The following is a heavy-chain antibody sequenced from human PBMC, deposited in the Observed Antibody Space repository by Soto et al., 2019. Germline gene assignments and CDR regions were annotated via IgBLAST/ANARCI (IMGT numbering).Heavy chain of an antibody. CDR1: GFTFSSYA. V-gene: IGHV3-23*01. D-gene: IGHD3-22*01. Sequence: GGSLRLSCAASGFTFSSYAMSWVRQAPGKGLEWVSAISGSGGSTYYADSVKGRFTISRDNSKNTLYLQMNSLRAEDTAVYYCAKDEGGTYYYDSSGYYPYYFDYWGQGTLVTVSS. J-gene: IGHJ4*02. CDR2: ISGSGGST. CDR3: AKDEGGTYYYDSSGYYPYYFDY.